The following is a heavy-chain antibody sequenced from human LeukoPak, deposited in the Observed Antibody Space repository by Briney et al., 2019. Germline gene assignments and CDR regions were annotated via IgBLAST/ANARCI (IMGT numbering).Heavy chain of an antibody. D-gene: IGHD3-3*01. V-gene: IGHV4-59*01. CDR2: IYYSGST. Sequence: SETLSLTCTVSGGSISSYYWSWIRQPPGKGLEWIGYIYYSGSTNYNPSLKSRVTISVDTSKNQFSLKLSSVTAADTAVYYCARGYDFWSGYDYWGQGTLVTVSS. J-gene: IGHJ4*02. CDR1: GGSISSYY. CDR3: ARGYDFWSGYDY.